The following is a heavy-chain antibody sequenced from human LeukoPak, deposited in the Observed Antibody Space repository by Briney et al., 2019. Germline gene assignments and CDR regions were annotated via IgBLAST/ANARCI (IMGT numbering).Heavy chain of an antibody. V-gene: IGHV3-30*18. CDR1: GFTFSSYG. J-gene: IGHJ4*02. CDR3: AKDGSSGWSRVGSGIWYFDY. D-gene: IGHD6-19*01. CDR2: ISYDGSNK. Sequence: GGSLRLSCAASGFTFSSYGMHWVRQAPGKGLEWVAVISYDGSNKYYADSVKGRFTISRDNSKNTLYLQMNSLRAEDTAVYYCAKDGSSGWSRVGSGIWYFDYWGQGTLVTVSS.